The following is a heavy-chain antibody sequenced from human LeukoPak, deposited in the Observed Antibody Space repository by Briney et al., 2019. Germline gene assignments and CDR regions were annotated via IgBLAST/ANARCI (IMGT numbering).Heavy chain of an antibody. J-gene: IGHJ4*02. D-gene: IGHD3-10*01. CDR1: GYTFTDYY. CDR3: ARGGRTTRVGEYYFDY. Sequence: GASVKVSCKPSGYTFTDYYIHWVRQAPGQGHEWMGWINPNSGGTNYAQKFQGRVTMTRDTSISTAYMDLSRLRSDDTAVYYCARGGRTTRVGEYYFDYWGQGTLVTVSS. V-gene: IGHV1-2*02. CDR2: INPNSGGT.